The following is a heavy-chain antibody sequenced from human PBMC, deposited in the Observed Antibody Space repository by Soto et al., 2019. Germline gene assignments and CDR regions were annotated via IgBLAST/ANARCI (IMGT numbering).Heavy chain of an antibody. D-gene: IGHD3-10*01. J-gene: IGHJ6*02. Sequence: SVKVSCKASGDTFSSYSISWVRQAPGQGLEWMGGIVPIFGTTVYAPRLQGRVTITADGPTSTSYMELSGLRFEDTAIYYCAANSLGGGSRGDVWGQGTTVTVSS. V-gene: IGHV1-69*13. CDR2: IVPIFGTT. CDR3: AANSLGGGSRGDV. CDR1: GDTFSSYS.